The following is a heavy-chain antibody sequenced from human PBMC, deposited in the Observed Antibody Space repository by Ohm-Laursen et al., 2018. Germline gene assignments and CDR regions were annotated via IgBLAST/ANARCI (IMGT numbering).Heavy chain of an antibody. D-gene: IGHD3-22*01. CDR1: GGSFSGYY. Sequence: SQTLSLTCPVYGGSFSGYYWSWIRQPPGKGLEWIGEINHSGSTNYNPSLKSRVTISVDTSKNQFSLKLSSVTAADTAVYYCARGYDSSGYYGDYYYGMDVWGQGTTVTVSS. J-gene: IGHJ6*02. CDR2: INHSGST. CDR3: ARGYDSSGYYGDYYYGMDV. V-gene: IGHV4-34*01.